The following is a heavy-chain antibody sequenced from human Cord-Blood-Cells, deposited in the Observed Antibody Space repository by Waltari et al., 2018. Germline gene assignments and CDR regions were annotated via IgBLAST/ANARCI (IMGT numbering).Heavy chain of an antibody. CDR2: ISAYNGNT. Sequence: QVQLVQSEAEVKKPGASVKVSCNASGYTFTCYGISWGRQAPGQGLEWMGWISAYNGNTNYAQKLQGRVTMTTDTSTSTAYMELRSLRSDDTAVYYCASLKYSSSWYYFDYWGQGTLVTVSS. V-gene: IGHV1-18*04. CDR1: GYTFTCYG. D-gene: IGHD6-13*01. J-gene: IGHJ4*02. CDR3: ASLKYSSSWYYFDY.